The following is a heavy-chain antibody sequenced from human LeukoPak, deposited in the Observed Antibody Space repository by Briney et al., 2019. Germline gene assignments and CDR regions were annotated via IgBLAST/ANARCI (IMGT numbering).Heavy chain of an antibody. CDR3: ARGASRSFDY. Sequence: ASVKVSCKASGYTFTTYEIHWVRQATGQGLEWMGWMNPNSGNTGYAQKFHGRVIITWNPSINTAYMELSSLRSDDTAVYYCARGASRSFDYWGQGTLVTVSS. CDR2: MNPNSGNT. CDR1: GYTFTTYE. J-gene: IGHJ4*02. V-gene: IGHV1-8*01.